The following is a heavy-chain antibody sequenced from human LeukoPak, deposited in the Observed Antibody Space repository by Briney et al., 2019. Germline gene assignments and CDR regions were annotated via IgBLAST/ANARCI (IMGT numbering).Heavy chain of an antibody. CDR1: GFTFSSYD. CDR3: ARATAGFDY. J-gene: IGHJ4*02. D-gene: IGHD6-13*01. Sequence: QSGGSLRLSCAASGFTFSSYDMHWVRQATGKGLEWVSGIGSAYDTYYPGSVKGRFTISRENAKNSLYLQMNSLRAGDTAVYYCARATAGFDYWGQGTLVTVSS. CDR2: IGSAYDT. V-gene: IGHV3-13*01.